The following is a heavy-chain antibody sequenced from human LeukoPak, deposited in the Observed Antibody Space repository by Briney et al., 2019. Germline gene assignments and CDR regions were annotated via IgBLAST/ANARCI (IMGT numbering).Heavy chain of an antibody. CDR3: ARGSDGWFAFDY. CDR2: IWYDGSHE. CDR1: GFTFSRSG. Sequence: GGSLRLSCAASGFTFSRSGMHWVRQAPGKGLEWVSVIWYDGSHEDYADSVKGRFTISRDNSKHTLYLQMNSLRGDDTAVYYCARGSDGWFAFDYWGQGILVTVSS. D-gene: IGHD6-19*01. J-gene: IGHJ4*02. V-gene: IGHV3-33*01.